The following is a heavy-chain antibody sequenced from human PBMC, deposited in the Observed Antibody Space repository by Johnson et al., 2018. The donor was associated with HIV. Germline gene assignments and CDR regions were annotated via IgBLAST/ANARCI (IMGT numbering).Heavy chain of an antibody. V-gene: IGHV3-7*01. CDR1: GFTFSSYW. Sequence: VQLVESGGGLVQPGGSLRLSCAASGFTFSSYWMSWVRQAPGKGLEWVANIKQDGSEKYYVDSVKGRFTISRDNSKNTLYLQMNSLRAEDTAVYYCARGSSNKRAFRDAFDIWGQGTMVTVSS. CDR2: IKQDGSEK. J-gene: IGHJ3*02. CDR3: ARGSSNKRAFRDAFDI. D-gene: IGHD1/OR15-1a*01.